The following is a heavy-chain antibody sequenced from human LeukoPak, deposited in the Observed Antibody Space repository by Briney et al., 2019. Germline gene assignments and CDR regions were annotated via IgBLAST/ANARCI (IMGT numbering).Heavy chain of an antibody. CDR3: AREFLVGATWPFDI. V-gene: IGHV1-18*01. D-gene: IGHD1-26*01. J-gene: IGHJ3*02. CDR2: ISAYNGNT. Sequence: GASVKVSCKVSGYTFTSYGISWVRQAPGQGLEWMGWISAYNGNTNYAQKLQGRVTMTTDTSTSTAYMELRSLRSDDTAVYYCAREFLVGATWPFDIWGQGTMVTVSS. CDR1: GYTFTSYG.